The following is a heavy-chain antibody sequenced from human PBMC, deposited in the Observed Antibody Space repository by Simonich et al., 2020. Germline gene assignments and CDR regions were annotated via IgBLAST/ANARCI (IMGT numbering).Heavy chain of an antibody. CDR2: SNPKGGGT. CDR1: GYTFTGYY. D-gene: IGHD7-27*01. CDR3: ARGPRPHNWGREAFDI. Sequence: QVQLVQSGAEVKKPGASVKVSCKASGYTFTGYYMHWVRQAPGQGLAWMGWSNPKGGGTNDAQKLQGRAPMTRDTSISTAYMEQSRLRSDDTAVYYWARGPRPHNWGREAFDIWGQGTMVTVSS. J-gene: IGHJ3*02. V-gene: IGHV1-2*02.